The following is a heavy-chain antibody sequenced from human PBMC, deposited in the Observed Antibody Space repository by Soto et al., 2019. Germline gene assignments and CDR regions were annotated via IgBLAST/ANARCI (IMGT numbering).Heavy chain of an antibody. Sequence: QVQLQESGPGLVKPSQTLSLTCTVSGDSMGSGDYYWTWIRQPPGKGLEWIGYIYYIGTTFYNPSLESRVNISIDTSKSHFSLRLTSVTAADTAVYYCSRGSTYYGFLTWCQGTLVSVSS. CDR3: SRGSTYYGFLT. V-gene: IGHV4-30-4*01. CDR2: IYYIGTT. CDR1: GDSMGSGDYY. D-gene: IGHD3-10*01. J-gene: IGHJ4*02.